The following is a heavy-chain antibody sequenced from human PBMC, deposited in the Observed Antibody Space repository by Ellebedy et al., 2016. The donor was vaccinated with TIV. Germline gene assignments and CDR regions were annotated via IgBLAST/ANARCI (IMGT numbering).Heavy chain of an antibody. J-gene: IGHJ6*03. D-gene: IGHD1-26*01. V-gene: IGHV3-53*01. CDR1: GGSISSGGYY. Sequence: GGSLRLSXTVSGGSISSGGYYWSWVRQAPGKGLEWVSVIYSGGSTYYADSVKGRFTISRDNSKNTLYLQMNSLRAEDTAVYYCARDVLVGATTMDVWGKGTTVTVSS. CDR3: ARDVLVGATTMDV. CDR2: IYSGGST.